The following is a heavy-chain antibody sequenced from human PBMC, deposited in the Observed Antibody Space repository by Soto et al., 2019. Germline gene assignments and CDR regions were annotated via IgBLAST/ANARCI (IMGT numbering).Heavy chain of an antibody. J-gene: IGHJ4*02. CDR2: ISYDGSNK. CDR3: AKDRRPMMVGYYFDY. Sequence: GGSLRLSCAASGFTFSSYGMHWVRQAPGKGLEWVAVISYDGSNKYYADSVKGRFTISRDNSKNTLYLQMNSLRAEDTAVYYCAKDRRPMMVGYYFDYWGQGTLVTVSS. V-gene: IGHV3-30*18. CDR1: GFTFSSYG. D-gene: IGHD3-22*01.